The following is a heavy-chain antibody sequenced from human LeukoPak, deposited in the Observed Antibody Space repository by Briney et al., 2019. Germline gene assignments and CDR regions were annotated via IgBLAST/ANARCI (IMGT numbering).Heavy chain of an antibody. CDR3: ARQPGGTAAFDI. D-gene: IGHD1-14*01. J-gene: IGHJ3*02. CDR1: GGSLNSYY. V-gene: IGHV4-59*08. CDR2: IYYTGGET. Sequence: SETLSLTCIVSGGSLNSYYWSSIRQTLGKGLEWIVYIYYTGGETNYNPSLKSRLTISVDTYKNQFTLMLPAVTAADTAVYYCARQPGGTAAFDIWAQGTMVTVSS.